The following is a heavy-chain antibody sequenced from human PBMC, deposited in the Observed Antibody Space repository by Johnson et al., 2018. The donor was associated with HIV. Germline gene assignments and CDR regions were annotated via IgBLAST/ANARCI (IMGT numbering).Heavy chain of an antibody. J-gene: IGHJ3*02. CDR2: TDNKGRNT. V-gene: IGHV3-64*01. D-gene: IGHD3-10*01. CDR3: ARASGEWDAFDI. CDR1: GFTFSSYS. Sequence: VLLVESVGGLVQPGWSLRLSCAASGFTFSSYSMHWVRQAPGEGLEYVSGTDNKGRNTYYANSVKGRFTIFRDNSKNTLYLQMGSLRAEDMAVYYCARASGEWDAFDIWGQGTVVTVSS.